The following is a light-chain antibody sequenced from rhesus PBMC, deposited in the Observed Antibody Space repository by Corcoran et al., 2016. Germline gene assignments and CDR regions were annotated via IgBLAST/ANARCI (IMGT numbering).Light chain of an antibody. CDR2: WAS. V-gene: IGKV4-1*01. CDR3: QQYYSSPYS. J-gene: IGKJ2*01. CDR1: QSLLYSSNNKNY. Sequence: DIVMTQSPDSLAVSLGERVTINCKSSQSLLYSSNNKNYLAWYQQKPGQALKLLIYWASTRESGVPNRFSGSGSGTDFTLTISGLQAEDVAVYYCQQYYSSPYSFGQGTKVEIK.